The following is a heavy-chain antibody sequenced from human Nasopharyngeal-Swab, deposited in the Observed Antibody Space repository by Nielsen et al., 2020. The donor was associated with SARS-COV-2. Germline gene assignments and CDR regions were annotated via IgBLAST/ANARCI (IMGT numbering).Heavy chain of an antibody. D-gene: IGHD6-6*01. J-gene: IGHJ6*02. CDR3: AREGGIAARNYGMDV. V-gene: IGHV3-30-3*01. CDR1: GFTFSSYA. CDR2: ISYDGSIK. Sequence: GESLKISCEASGFTFSSYAMHWVRQAPGKGLEWVAVISYDGSIKKSADSVEGRFTISRDNSKNTLYLQMNSLRTEDTAVYYCAREGGIAARNYGMDVWGQGTTVTVSS.